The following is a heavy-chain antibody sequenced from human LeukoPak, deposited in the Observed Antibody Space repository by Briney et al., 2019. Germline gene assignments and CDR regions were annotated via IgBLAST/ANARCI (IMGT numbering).Heavy chain of an antibody. Sequence: GGSQRLSCATSGFTFSSSAMTWVRQAPGKGLEWVSTITVGGGDTNYADSVKDRFTISRDNSENTLYLQMNGLRAEDTAVYYCAMLASQYLTSWFDYWGQGTLVTVSS. CDR3: AMLASQYLTSWFDY. J-gene: IGHJ4*02. CDR2: ITVGGGDT. V-gene: IGHV3-23*01. D-gene: IGHD2/OR15-2a*01. CDR1: GFTFSSSA.